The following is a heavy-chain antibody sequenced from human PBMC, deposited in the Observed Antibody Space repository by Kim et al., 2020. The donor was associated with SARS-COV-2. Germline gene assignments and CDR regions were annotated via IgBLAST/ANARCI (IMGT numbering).Heavy chain of an antibody. J-gene: IGHJ4*02. CDR3: ARVYRLKGSRHVDY. V-gene: IGHV1-18*04. Sequence: ASVKVSCKASGYTFTSYGISWVRQSPGQGLEWMGWIIAYNGNTNYSQKLQGRVTMTTDTPTSTAYMELRSLRSDHTAVYYCARVYRLKGSRHVDYWGQVTLVTVSS. CDR2: IIAYNGNT. CDR1: GYTFTSYG.